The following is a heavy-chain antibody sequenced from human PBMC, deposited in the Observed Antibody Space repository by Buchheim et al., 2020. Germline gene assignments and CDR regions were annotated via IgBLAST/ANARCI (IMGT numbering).Heavy chain of an antibody. CDR3: ARADACSGGNCQSGSLYYYYGMDV. Sequence: QVQLVESGGGVVQPGRSLRLSCAASGFTFSRYGMHWVRQAPGKGLEWVAVIWYDGNNKYYADSVKGRFTISRDNSKNTLYLQMNSLRAEDTAVYYCARADACSGGNCQSGSLYYYYGMDVWGQGTT. J-gene: IGHJ6*02. CDR1: GFTFSRYG. CDR2: IWYDGNNK. V-gene: IGHV3-33*01. D-gene: IGHD2-15*01.